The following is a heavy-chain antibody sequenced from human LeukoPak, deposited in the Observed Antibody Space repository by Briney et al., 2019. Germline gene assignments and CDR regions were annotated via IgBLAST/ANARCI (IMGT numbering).Heavy chain of an antibody. CDR1: EYDFRAYT. Sequence: GGSLRLSCVAPEYDFRAYTFTWVRQAPGKGLEYVSSISKSSALKYYSESVRGRFTISRDNAENSLYLDMSNLGAEDTAVYFCVRGDNRDQWGQGTLVTVSS. CDR3: VRGDNRDQ. V-gene: IGHV3-21*01. CDR2: ISKSSALK. J-gene: IGHJ4*02. D-gene: IGHD2-2*01.